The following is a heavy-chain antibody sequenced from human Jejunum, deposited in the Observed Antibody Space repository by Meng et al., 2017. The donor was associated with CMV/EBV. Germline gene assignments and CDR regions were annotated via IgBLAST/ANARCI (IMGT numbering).Heavy chain of an antibody. D-gene: IGHD4-11*01. CDR1: LSHYG. J-gene: IGHJ5*02. CDR2: LMYDGGNK. CDR3: AKSALRYYSNSVDWFDP. Sequence: LSHYGMHWVHQAPGKGLEWVAYLMYDGGNKFYADSARGRFTISKDISKNTLFLQMNALRVEDTAVYYCAKSALRYYSNSVDWFDPWGQGTLVTVSS. V-gene: IGHV3-30*02.